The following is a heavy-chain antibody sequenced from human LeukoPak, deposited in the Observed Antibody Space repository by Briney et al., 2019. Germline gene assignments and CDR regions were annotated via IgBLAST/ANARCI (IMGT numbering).Heavy chain of an antibody. J-gene: IGHJ1*01. CDR2: IYYSGST. CDR1: GGSISSSSYY. CDR3: ARRRYYDSTGYLD. Sequence: NPSETLSLTCTVSGGSISSSSYYWGWIRQPPGKGLEWIGSIYYSGSTYYNPSLKSRVTISVDTSKNQFSLKLASLTAADTGVYYCARRRYYDSTGYLDWGQGTRITVSS. V-gene: IGHV4-39*01. D-gene: IGHD3-22*01.